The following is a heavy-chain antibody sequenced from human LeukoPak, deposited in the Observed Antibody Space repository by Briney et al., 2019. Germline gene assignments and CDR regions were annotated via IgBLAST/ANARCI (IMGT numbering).Heavy chain of an antibody. V-gene: IGHV3-53*01. CDR3: ARTHSSGYYFDY. CDR1: GFTVSSNY. Sequence: RTGGSLRLSCAASGFTVSSNYISWVRQASGKGLEWVSVIYSSGSTYYADSVKGRFTISRDNSKNALYLQLNNLRVEDTAVYHCARTHSSGYYFDYWGQGTLVTVSS. CDR2: IYSSGST. J-gene: IGHJ4*02. D-gene: IGHD3-22*01.